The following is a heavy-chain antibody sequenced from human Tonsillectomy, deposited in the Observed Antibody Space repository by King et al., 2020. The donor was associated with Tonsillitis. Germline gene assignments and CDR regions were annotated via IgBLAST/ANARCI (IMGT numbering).Heavy chain of an antibody. J-gene: IGHJ3*02. Sequence: QVQLQESGPGLVKPLETLSLTCTVSGGSISSSYWSWIRQPPGRGLEWIGYFYHSGRTNYNPSLTSRVTISVDTSKNQFSLKLSSVTAADTAVYYCARVASTMITFGGAIVIGAFDIWGQGTMVTVSS. CDR2: FYHSGRT. CDR3: ARVASTMITFGGAIVIGAFDI. CDR1: GGSISSSY. V-gene: IGHV4-59*01. D-gene: IGHD3-16*02.